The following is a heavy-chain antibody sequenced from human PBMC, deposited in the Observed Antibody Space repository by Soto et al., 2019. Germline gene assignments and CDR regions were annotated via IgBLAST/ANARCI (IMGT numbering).Heavy chain of an antibody. J-gene: IGHJ6*02. CDR3: ASGTWGGDGMDV. D-gene: IGHD3-16*01. CDR2: ISSSGNTI. Sequence: EVQLVESGGGLVKPGGSLRLSCAASGFTFSTYTINWVRQAPGKGLEWVSSISSSGNTIFYADSVKDRFTISRDNAKDSVSLQMNSLRAEDTALYYCASGTWGGDGMDVWGLGTTVTVSS. V-gene: IGHV3-21*01. CDR1: GFTFSTYT.